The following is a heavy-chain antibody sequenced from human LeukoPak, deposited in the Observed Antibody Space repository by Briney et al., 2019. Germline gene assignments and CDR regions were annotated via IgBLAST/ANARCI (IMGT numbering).Heavy chain of an antibody. CDR2: INHSGST. CDR1: GGSFSGYY. CDR3: ARGVFPGIPRKNYFDP. Sequence: PSDTLSLTCAVCGGSFSGYYWSWMRQPPGKGLEWLGEINHSGSTNYNPSLESRVTIPVDTSKNQFSLRLNSVTAADTAVYYCARGVFPGIPRKNYFDPWGQGILVTVSS. J-gene: IGHJ5*02. V-gene: IGHV4-34*01. D-gene: IGHD1-14*01.